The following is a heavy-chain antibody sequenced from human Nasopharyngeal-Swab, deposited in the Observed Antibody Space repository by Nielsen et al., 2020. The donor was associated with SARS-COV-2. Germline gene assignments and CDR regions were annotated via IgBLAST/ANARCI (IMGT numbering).Heavy chain of an antibody. CDR2: ISYDGSNK. D-gene: IGHD6-19*01. CDR3: ARVAPVAGTGFDY. CDR1: GFTFSSYS. Sequence: GGSLRLSCAASGFTFSSYSIHWVRQAPGKGLEWVAVISYDGSNKYYTDSVKGRFTISRDNSKNTLYLQMNSLRAEDTAVYYCARVAPVAGTGFDYWGQGTLVTVSP. V-gene: IGHV3-30*04. J-gene: IGHJ4*02.